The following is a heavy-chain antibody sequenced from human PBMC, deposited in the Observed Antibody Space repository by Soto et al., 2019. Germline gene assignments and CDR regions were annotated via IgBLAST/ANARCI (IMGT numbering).Heavy chain of an antibody. Sequence: ASVKVSCKASGYTFTSYAMHWVRQAPGQRLEWMGWISAYNGNTNYAQKLQGRVTITTDTSTSTAYMELRSLRSDDTAVYYCARDPSIHNWNVKADLDYWGQGTLVTVSS. D-gene: IGHD1-20*01. V-gene: IGHV1-18*01. CDR2: ISAYNGNT. CDR1: GYTFTSYA. CDR3: ARDPSIHNWNVKADLDY. J-gene: IGHJ4*02.